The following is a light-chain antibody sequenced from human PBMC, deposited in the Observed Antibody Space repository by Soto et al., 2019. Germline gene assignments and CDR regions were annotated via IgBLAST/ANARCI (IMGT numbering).Light chain of an antibody. Sequence: DIQMTQSPSTLSPSIGDRVTITCRASRSISDWLAWYQQKPGKAPTLLIFDASNLKSGVPSRFSGRGSGTEFTLTISSMQPDDVATYYCLQYSSHSWTFGQGTRVELK. CDR2: DAS. J-gene: IGKJ1*01. V-gene: IGKV1-5*01. CDR1: RSISDW. CDR3: LQYSSHSWT.